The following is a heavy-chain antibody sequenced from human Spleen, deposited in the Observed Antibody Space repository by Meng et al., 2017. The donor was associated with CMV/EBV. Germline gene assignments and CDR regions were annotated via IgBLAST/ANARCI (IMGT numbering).Heavy chain of an antibody. CDR1: GYTFTGYY. Sequence: ASVKVSCKASGYTFTGYYMHWVRQAPGQGLERMGWINPNSGGTNYAQKFQGRVTMTRDTSISTAYMELSRLRSEDTAVYYCARDRTGDCSSTSCYNYYYYYGMDVWGQGTTVTVSS. D-gene: IGHD2-2*02. CDR2: INPNSGGT. CDR3: ARDRTGDCSSTSCYNYYYYYGMDV. J-gene: IGHJ6*02. V-gene: IGHV1-2*02.